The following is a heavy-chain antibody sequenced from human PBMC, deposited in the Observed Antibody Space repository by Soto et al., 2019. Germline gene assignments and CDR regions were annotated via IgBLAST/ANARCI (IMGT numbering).Heavy chain of an antibody. CDR3: ARRMTWSLWCFDL. D-gene: IGHD3-3*01. V-gene: IGHV1-8*02. Sequence: QVHLVQSGAEVRKPGASVKVSCKAFGYTFTTNDINWVRQAPGQGLEWLGWMDPNSGLAGYAQKFQGRVIMTRDTSTSTAHMELSGLTSEDTAVYYCARRMTWSLWCFDLWGSGTQVTVSS. J-gene: IGHJ2*01. CDR2: MDPNSGLA. CDR1: GYTFTTND.